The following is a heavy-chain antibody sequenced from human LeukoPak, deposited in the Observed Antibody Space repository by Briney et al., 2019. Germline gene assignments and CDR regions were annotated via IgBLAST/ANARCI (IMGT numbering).Heavy chain of an antibody. J-gene: IGHJ5*02. D-gene: IGHD5-18*01. CDR3: ARGGYSYGFRFDP. Sequence: WETLSLTCTVSGGSISSYYWSWIRQPPGKGLEWIGYIYYSGSTNYNPSLKSRVTISVDTSKNQFSLKLSSVTAADTAVYYCARGGYSYGFRFDPWGQGTLVTVSS. V-gene: IGHV4-59*12. CDR2: IYYSGST. CDR1: GGSISSYY.